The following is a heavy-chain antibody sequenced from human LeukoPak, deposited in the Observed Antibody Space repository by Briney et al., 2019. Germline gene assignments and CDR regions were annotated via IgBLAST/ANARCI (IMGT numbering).Heavy chain of an antibody. Sequence: ASAKVSCKASGYTFTSYDINWVRQATGQGLEWMGWMNPNSGNTGYAQKFQGRVTMTRNTSISTAYMELSSLRSEDTAVYYCARGYDILTGYSRVEFDYWGQGTLVTVSS. CDR2: MNPNSGNT. V-gene: IGHV1-8*01. J-gene: IGHJ4*02. D-gene: IGHD3-9*01. CDR1: GYTFTSYD. CDR3: ARGYDILTGYSRVEFDY.